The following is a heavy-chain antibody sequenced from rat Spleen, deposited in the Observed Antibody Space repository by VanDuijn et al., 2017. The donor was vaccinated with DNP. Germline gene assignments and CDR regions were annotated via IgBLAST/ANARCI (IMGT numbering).Heavy chain of an antibody. CDR2: ITNTGGST. D-gene: IGHD1-6*01. V-gene: IGHV5-31*01. CDR1: GFTFNNYW. Sequence: EVQLVESGGGLVQPGRSLKLSCVVSGFTFNNYWMTWIRQAPGKGLEWVASITNTGGSTYYQDSVKGRFTIYRNNAKSTLYLQMNSLISEDTATYYCTRKYTTDYYWYFDFWGPGTMVTVSS. CDR3: TRKYTTDYYWYFDF. J-gene: IGHJ1*01.